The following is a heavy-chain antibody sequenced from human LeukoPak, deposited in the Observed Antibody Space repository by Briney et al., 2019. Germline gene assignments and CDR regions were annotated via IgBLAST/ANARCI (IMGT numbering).Heavy chain of an antibody. CDR3: AKGDIEVVSDARFVS. D-gene: IGHD2-2*01. CDR2: ISGSVGRT. V-gene: IGHV3-23*01. J-gene: IGHJ5*01. Sequence: PGGSLTHPCAASGFSFNDYAMMWVRQSPGKGLEWVSGISGSVGRTYYIDSVKGRFTISRDNSKRTVYLQMNSLRGEDTAVYYCAKGDIEVVSDARFVSWGQGTLVAVSS. CDR1: GFSFNDYA.